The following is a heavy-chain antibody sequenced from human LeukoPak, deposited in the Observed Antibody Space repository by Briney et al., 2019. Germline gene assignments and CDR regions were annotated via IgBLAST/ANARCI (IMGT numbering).Heavy chain of an antibody. CDR2: IYASGSTHT. CDR1: GGSISDYY. V-gene: IGHV4-4*07. D-gene: IGHD3-16*01. Sequence: SETLSLTCTVSGGSISDYYWSWIRQPAGKGLEWIDRIYASGSTHTNYNPSLKSRVTMSVDTSKKQFSLRLSSVTAADTAVYYCARAGWGENWFDPWGQGTLVTVSS. J-gene: IGHJ5*02. CDR3: ARAGWGENWFDP.